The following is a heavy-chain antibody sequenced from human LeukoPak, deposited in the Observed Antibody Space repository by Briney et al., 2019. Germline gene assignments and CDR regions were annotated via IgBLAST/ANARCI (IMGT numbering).Heavy chain of an antibody. CDR1: GFTFDDYA. D-gene: IGHD3-16*02. Sequence: GGSLRLSCAASGFTFDDYAMHWVRQAPGKGLEWVSGISWNSGSIGYADSVKSRFTISRDNAKNSLYLQMNSLRAEDTALYYCAKDLERLGELSLLDYWGQGTLVTVSS. V-gene: IGHV3-9*01. CDR3: AKDLERLGELSLLDY. CDR2: ISWNSGSI. J-gene: IGHJ4*02.